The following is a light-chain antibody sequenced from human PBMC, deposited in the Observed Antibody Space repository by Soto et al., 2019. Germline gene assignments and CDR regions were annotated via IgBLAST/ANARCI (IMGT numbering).Light chain of an antibody. Sequence: QSALTQPRSVSGSPGQSVTISCTGTSGDVGAYDRVSWYQHHPTKAPKLIIYDVTNRPSGVPYRFSGSKSGSTASLTISGRQAEDEAYYYCCSHAGGSSWVFGGGTKLTVL. J-gene: IGLJ3*02. CDR1: SGDVGAYDR. V-gene: IGLV2-11*01. CDR3: CSHAGGSSWV. CDR2: DVT.